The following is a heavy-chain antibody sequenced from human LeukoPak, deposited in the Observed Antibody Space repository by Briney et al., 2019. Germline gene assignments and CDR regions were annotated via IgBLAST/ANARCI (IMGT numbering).Heavy chain of an antibody. Sequence: GGSLRLSCAASRFTFSSYAMSWVRQAPGKGLEWVSAISGSGGSTYYADSVKGRFTISRDNSKNTLYLQMNSLRAEDTAVYYCAKVGRLDYYYYYMDVWGKGTTVTVSS. CDR3: AKVGRLDYYYYYMDV. CDR2: ISGSGGST. CDR1: RFTFSSYA. J-gene: IGHJ6*03. V-gene: IGHV3-23*01. D-gene: IGHD2-15*01.